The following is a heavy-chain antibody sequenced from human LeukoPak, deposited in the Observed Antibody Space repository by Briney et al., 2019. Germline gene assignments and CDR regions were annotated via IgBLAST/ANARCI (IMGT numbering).Heavy chain of an antibody. CDR2: ITSSADHI. CDR3: AREDDSGTYYSFGMDV. Sequence: GGSLRLSCAASGFTFSTYTMNWFRQAPGKGLEWVSSITSSADHIYYAESLKGRFTISRDNANNSLSLELNSLRAEDTAVYYCAREDDSGTYYSFGMDVWGQGTTVTVSS. D-gene: IGHD3-22*01. V-gene: IGHV3-21*01. J-gene: IGHJ6*02. CDR1: GFTFSTYT.